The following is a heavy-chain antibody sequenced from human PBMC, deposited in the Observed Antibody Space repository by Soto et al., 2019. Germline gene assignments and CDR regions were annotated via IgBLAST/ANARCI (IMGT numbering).Heavy chain of an antibody. CDR3: ARSSGYHLHDFDY. J-gene: IGHJ4*02. D-gene: IGHD3-22*01. V-gene: IGHV3-30-3*01. CDR2: ISYDGSNK. CDR1: GFTFSSYA. Sequence: GGSLRLSCAASGFTFSSYAMHWVRQAPGKGLEWVAVISYDGSNKYYADSVKGRFTISRDNSKNTLYLQMNSLRAEDTAVYYCARSSGYHLHDFDYWGQGTLVTVS.